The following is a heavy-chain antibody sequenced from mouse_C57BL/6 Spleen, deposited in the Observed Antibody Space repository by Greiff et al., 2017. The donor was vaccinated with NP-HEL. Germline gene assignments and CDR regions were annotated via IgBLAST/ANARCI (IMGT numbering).Heavy chain of an antibody. CDR1: GYAFSSSW. D-gene: IGHD2-3*01. CDR2: IYPGDGDT. J-gene: IGHJ4*01. Sequence: VQLQQSGPELVKPGASVKISCKASGYAFSSSWMNWVKQRPGKGLEWIGRIYPGDGDTNYNGKFKGKATLTADKSSRTAYMQLSSLTSEDSAVYFCTRGNDGYYEYYAMDYWGQGTSVTVSA. V-gene: IGHV1-82*01. CDR3: TRGNDGYYEYYAMDY.